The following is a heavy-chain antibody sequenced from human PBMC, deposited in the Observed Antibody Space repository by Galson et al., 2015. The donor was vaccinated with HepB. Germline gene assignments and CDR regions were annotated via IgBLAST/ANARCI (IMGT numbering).Heavy chain of an antibody. CDR3: ARDGFRRGDFGDYHLGMGI. CDR1: GGSISNGDYY. D-gene: IGHD4-17*01. CDR2: IYYSGNT. J-gene: IGHJ3*02. Sequence: TLSLTCTVSGGSISNGDYYWSWIRQPPGKGLEWIGNIYYSGNTYYNPSLKSRVIITVDTSKNQFSLKLTSVTAADTAVYYCARDGFRRGDFGDYHLGMGIWGQGTMVTVSS. V-gene: IGHV4-30-4*01.